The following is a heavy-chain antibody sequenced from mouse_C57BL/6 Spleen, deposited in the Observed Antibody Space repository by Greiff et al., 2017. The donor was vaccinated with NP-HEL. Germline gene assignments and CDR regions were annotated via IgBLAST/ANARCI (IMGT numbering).Heavy chain of an antibody. V-gene: IGHV1-18*01. CDR1: GYTFTDYN. CDR2: INPNNGGT. J-gene: IGHJ2*01. CDR3: ARTPTVVATYYFDY. Sequence: VHVKQSGPELVKPGASVKIPCKASGYTFTDYNMDWVKQSHGKSLEWIGDINPNNGGTIYNQKFKGKATLTVDKSSSTAYMELRSLTSEDTAVYYCARTPTVVATYYFDYWGQGTTLTVSS. D-gene: IGHD1-1*01.